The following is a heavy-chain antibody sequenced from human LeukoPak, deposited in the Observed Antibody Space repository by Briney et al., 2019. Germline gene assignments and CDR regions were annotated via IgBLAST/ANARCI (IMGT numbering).Heavy chain of an antibody. CDR1: GGSISSSSYY. V-gene: IGHV4-39*01. CDR2: IYYSGST. Sequence: KASETLSLTCTVSGGSISSSSYYWGWIRQPPGKGLEWIGSIYYSGSTYYNPSLKSRVTISVDTSKNQFSLKLSSVTAADTAVYYCARGPLGYDILTGPYYYYYMDVWGKGTTVTISS. D-gene: IGHD3-9*01. CDR3: ARGPLGYDILTGPYYYYYMDV. J-gene: IGHJ6*03.